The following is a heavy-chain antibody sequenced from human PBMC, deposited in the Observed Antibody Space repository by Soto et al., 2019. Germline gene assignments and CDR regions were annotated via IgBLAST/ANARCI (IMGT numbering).Heavy chain of an antibody. V-gene: IGHV3-21*01. CDR3: ARDTNYYGSGSGVDY. CDR2: ITYSSNYI. CDR1: GFTFSSYA. Sequence: GSLRLSCAASGFTFSSYAMHWVRQAPGKGLEWVAFITYSSNYIHYGDSVEGRFAISRDNAKNSLYLQMNSLRPEDTAVYFCARDTNYYGSGSGVDYWGQGTLVTVSS. D-gene: IGHD3-10*01. J-gene: IGHJ4*02.